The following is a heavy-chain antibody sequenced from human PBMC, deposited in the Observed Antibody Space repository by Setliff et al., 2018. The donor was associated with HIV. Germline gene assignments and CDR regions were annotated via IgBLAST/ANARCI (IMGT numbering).Heavy chain of an antibody. Sequence: GGSLRLSCVASGFTFSISGMHWVRQAPGKGLEWVSSISSSSSYIYYADSVKGRFTISRDNAKNSLFLQMNSLRAEDTALYYCARDTTYYDMSGYSYMDVWGKGTTVTVSS. CDR1: GFTFSISG. CDR2: ISSSSSYI. J-gene: IGHJ6*03. D-gene: IGHD3-9*01. CDR3: ARDTTYYDMSGYSYMDV. V-gene: IGHV3-21*04.